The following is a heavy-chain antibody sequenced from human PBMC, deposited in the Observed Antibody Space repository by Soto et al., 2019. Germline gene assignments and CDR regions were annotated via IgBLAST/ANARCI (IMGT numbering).Heavy chain of an antibody. V-gene: IGHV3-53*04. CDR2: IYSGGST. Sequence: EVQLVESGGGLVQPGGSLRLSCAASGFTVSSNYMSWVRQAPGKGLEWVSVIYSGGSTYYADSVKGRLTITRPNSKNTLYLQMNSLRAEDPAVYYCARYRSSSGAFDIWGQGTMVTVSS. J-gene: IGHJ3*02. CDR1: GFTVSSNY. D-gene: IGHD2-15*01. CDR3: ARYRSSSGAFDI.